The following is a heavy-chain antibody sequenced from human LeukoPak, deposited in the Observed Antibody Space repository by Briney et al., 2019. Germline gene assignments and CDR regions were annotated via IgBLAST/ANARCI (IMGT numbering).Heavy chain of an antibody. CDR1: GFTFSSYW. J-gene: IGHJ3*02. CDR3: ARETYYYDSSGYYYDAFDI. CDR2: INSDGSST. D-gene: IGHD3-22*01. V-gene: IGHV3-74*01. Sequence: GGSLRLSCAASGFTFSSYWMHWVRQAPGKGLVWVSRINSDGSSTSYADSVKGRFTISRDNAKNTLYLQMNSPRAEDTAVYYCARETYYYDSSGYYYDAFDIWGQGTMVTVSS.